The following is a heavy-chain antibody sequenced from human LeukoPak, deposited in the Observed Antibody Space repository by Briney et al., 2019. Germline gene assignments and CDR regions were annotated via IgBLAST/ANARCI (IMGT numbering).Heavy chain of an antibody. CDR2: ISWNSGSI. V-gene: IGHV3-9*01. J-gene: IGHJ4*02. Sequence: PGRSLRLSCAASGFTFDDYAMHWVRQAPGKGLEWVSGISWNSGSIGYADSVKGRFTISRDNAKNSLYLQMNSLRAEGTALYYCAKDISPGGGGWYYFDYWGQGTLVTVSS. CDR1: GFTFDDYA. D-gene: IGHD6-19*01. CDR3: AKDISPGGGGWYYFDY.